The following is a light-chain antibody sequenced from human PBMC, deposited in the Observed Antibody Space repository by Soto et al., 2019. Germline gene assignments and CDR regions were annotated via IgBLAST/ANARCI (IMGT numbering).Light chain of an antibody. V-gene: IGKV1-27*01. Sequence: IQMTQSPTSLSASVGDRVTITCRASQDIRNFVAWYQQKPGKAPKLLIYAASTLQSGVPSRFSGSGSGTDFTLTINSLQPGDVATYSCQKYSSVPVFGPGTKVEIK. CDR2: AAS. CDR3: QKYSSVPV. J-gene: IGKJ3*01. CDR1: QDIRNF.